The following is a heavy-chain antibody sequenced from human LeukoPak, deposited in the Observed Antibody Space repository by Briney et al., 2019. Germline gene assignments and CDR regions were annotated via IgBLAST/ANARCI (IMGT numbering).Heavy chain of an antibody. J-gene: IGHJ3*02. CDR3: ARASSYLNWDDAFDI. D-gene: IGHD1-26*01. V-gene: IGHV3-20*04. CDR2: INWNGGST. Sequence: GGSLRLSCAASGFTFGDYGMSWVRQALGKGLEWVSGINWNGGSTGYADSVKGRFTISRDNAKNSLYLQMNSLRAEDTALYYCARASSYLNWDDAFDIWGQGTMVTASS. CDR1: GFTFGDYG.